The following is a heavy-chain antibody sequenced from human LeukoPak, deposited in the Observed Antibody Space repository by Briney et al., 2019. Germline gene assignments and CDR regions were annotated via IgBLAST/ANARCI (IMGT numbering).Heavy chain of an antibody. CDR1: GGSICSYY. J-gene: IGHJ5*02. V-gene: IGHV4-59*01. CDR3: ARDQGYYNWFDP. D-gene: IGHD3-10*01. CDR2: IYYSGTT. Sequence: PSETLSLTCTVSGGSICSYYCSWIRQPPGKGLEWIGYIYYSGTTNYNPSLKGRVTLSVDTSKNQFSLILSSVTAADTAVYYCARDQGYYNWFDPWGHGTLVTVSS.